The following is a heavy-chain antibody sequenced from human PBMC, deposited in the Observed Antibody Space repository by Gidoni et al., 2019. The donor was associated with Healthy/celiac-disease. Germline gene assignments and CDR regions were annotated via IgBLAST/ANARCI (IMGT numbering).Heavy chain of an antibody. CDR2: INHSGST. CDR3: ARVLWSHDFWSGYYRRLKYFDL. V-gene: IGHV4-34*01. D-gene: IGHD3-3*01. Sequence: QVQLQQWGAGLLKPSETLSLTCAVYGGSFSGYYWSWIRQPPGKGLEWIGEINHSGSTNYNPSLKSRVTISVDTSKNQFSLKLSSVTAADTAVYYCARVLWSHDFWSGYYRRLKYFDLWGRGTLVTVSS. CDR1: GGSFSGYY. J-gene: IGHJ2*01.